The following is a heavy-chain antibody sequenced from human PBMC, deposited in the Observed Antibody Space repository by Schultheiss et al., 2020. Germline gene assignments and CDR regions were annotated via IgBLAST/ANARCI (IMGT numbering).Heavy chain of an antibody. D-gene: IGHD6-19*01. CDR3: ARGVRLSSGWPDY. CDR2: IYSGGST. Sequence: GSLRLSCAASGFTFNTYGMHWVRQAPGKGLEWVSVIYSGGSTYYADSVKGRFTISRDNSKNTLYLQMNSLRAEDTAVYYCARGVRLSSGWPDYWGQGTLVTVSS. CDR1: GFTFNTYG. V-gene: IGHV3-NL1*01. J-gene: IGHJ4*02.